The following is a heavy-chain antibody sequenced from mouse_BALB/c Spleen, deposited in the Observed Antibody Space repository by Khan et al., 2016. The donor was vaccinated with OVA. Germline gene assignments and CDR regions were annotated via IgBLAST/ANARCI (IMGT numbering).Heavy chain of an antibody. CDR1: GYTFSSYY. Sequence: QVQLQQSGAELVKPGASVKLSCKASGYTFSSYYMYWVKQRPGQGLEWIGEINPNNGGTNFNQNFKSKATLTVDKSSSTAFMQLSSLTSEDSAVYYCIRSGYGSFAYWGQGTLVTVSA. V-gene: IGHV1S81*02. D-gene: IGHD2-2*01. J-gene: IGHJ3*01. CDR3: IRSGYGSFAY. CDR2: INPNNGGT.